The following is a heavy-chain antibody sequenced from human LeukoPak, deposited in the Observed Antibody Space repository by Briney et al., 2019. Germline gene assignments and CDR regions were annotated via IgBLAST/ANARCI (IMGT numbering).Heavy chain of an antibody. Sequence: GGSLRLSCAASGFTFSSHALHWVRQAPGKGLEWVAVISYDGSDKCYADSVKGRFTISRDNSKNTLYLQMNSLRAEDTAVYYCARVYRGRATCDPWLDPWGQGTLVTVSS. D-gene: IGHD4-23*01. CDR3: ARVYRGRATCDPWLDP. CDR1: GFTFSSHA. V-gene: IGHV3-30-3*01. CDR2: ISYDGSDK. J-gene: IGHJ5*02.